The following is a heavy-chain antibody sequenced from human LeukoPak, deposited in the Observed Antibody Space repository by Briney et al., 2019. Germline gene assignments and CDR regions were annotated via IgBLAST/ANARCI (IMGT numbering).Heavy chain of an antibody. CDR1: GFTVSSNY. CDR3: ARNDRRDGYNYSPD. J-gene: IGHJ4*02. Sequence: TGGSLRLSCAASGFTVSSNYMSWVRQAPGKGLEWVSVIYSGGSTYYADSVKGRFTISRDNSKNTLYLQMNSLRAEDTAVYYCARNDRRDGYNYSPDWGQGTLVTVSS. D-gene: IGHD5-24*01. V-gene: IGHV3-66*01. CDR2: IYSGGST.